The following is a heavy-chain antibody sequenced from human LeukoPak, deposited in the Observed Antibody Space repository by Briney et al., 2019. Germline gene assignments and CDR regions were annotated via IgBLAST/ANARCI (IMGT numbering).Heavy chain of an antibody. CDR2: INHRGST. CDR3: ARERGRFGVDY. J-gene: IGHJ4*02. D-gene: IGHD3-10*01. V-gene: IGHV4-34*01. CDR1: GGSFSGYY. Sequence: PSETLSLTCAVYGGSFSGYYCSWIRQPPGKGLEWIGEINHRGSTNYNPSLKSRVTISVDTSKNQFSLKLSSVTAADTAVYYCARERGRFGVDYWGQGTLVTVSS.